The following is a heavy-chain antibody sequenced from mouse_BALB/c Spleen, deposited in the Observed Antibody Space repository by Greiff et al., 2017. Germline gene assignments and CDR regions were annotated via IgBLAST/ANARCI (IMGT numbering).Heavy chain of an antibody. D-gene: IGHD2-14*01. V-gene: IGHV2-9*02. J-gene: IGHJ2*01. CDR2: IWAGGST. CDR1: GFSLTSYG. CDR3: ARDRYDDGDYFDY. Sequence: VKLVESGPGLVAPSQSLSITCTVSGFSLTSYGVHWVRQPPGKGLEWLGVIWAGGSTNYNSALMSRLSISKDNSKSQVFLKMNSLQTDDTAMYYCARDRYDDGDYFDYWGQGTTLTVSS.